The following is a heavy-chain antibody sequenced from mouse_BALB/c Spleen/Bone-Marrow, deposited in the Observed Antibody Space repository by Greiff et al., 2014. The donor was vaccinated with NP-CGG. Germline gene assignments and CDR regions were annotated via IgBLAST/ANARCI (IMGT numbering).Heavy chain of an antibody. CDR1: GYAFSSSW. J-gene: IGHJ4*01. V-gene: IGHV1-82*01. CDR3: ARSAYYGSSYGAMDY. CDR2: IYPGDGDT. Sequence: VQLQQSGPELVKPGASVKISCTGSGYAFSSSWMNWVKQRPGQGLEWIGRIYPGDGDTNSNGRFKGKATLTADRSSNTAYMQLSSLTSVDSAVCFCARSAYYGSSYGAMDYWGQGTSVTVSS. D-gene: IGHD1-1*01.